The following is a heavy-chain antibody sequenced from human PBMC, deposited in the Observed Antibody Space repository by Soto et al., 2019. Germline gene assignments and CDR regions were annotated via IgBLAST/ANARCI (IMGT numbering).Heavy chain of an antibody. CDR3: ARSRANYYDSRGYYYPTFDY. V-gene: IGHV1-69*13. CDR1: GGTFSSYA. D-gene: IGHD3-22*01. J-gene: IGHJ4*02. Sequence: SVKVSCKTSGGTFSSYAISWVRQAPGQGLEWMGGIIPMFGTANYAQKFQGRVTITADESTSTAYMELSSLRSEDTAVYCCARSRANYYDSRGYYYPTFDYWGQGTLVTVSS. CDR2: IIPMFGTA.